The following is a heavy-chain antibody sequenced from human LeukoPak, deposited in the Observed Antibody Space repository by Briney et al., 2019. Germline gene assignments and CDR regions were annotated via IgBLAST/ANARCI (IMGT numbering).Heavy chain of an antibody. CDR1: GFTFSSYW. J-gene: IGHJ4*02. Sequence: GGSLRLSCAASGFTFSSYWMSWVRQAPGKGLEWVANMNRDGSEKNYVDSIKGRFTISRDNAANSLYLQMNSLRVEDTAVYYCARDGGIIRFGGQDVWGQGTLVTVSS. CDR2: MNRDGSEK. CDR3: ARDGGIIRFGGQDV. V-gene: IGHV3-7*01. D-gene: IGHD3-16*01.